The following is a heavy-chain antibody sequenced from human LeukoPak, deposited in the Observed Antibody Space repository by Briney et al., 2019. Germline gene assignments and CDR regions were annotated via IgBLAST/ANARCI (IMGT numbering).Heavy chain of an antibody. V-gene: IGHV4-4*07. J-gene: IGHJ3*02. CDR2: ISTSGYT. CDR3: ARETSGSNDAFDI. CDR1: GGSMSSYY. Sequence: SETLSLTCTVSGGSMSSYYWNWIRQPAGKGLEWIGRISTSGYTNYNPSLKSRLTMSVDTSKNQFSLKLSSVTAADTAVYYCARETSGSNDAFDIWGQGTMVTVST. D-gene: IGHD1-26*01.